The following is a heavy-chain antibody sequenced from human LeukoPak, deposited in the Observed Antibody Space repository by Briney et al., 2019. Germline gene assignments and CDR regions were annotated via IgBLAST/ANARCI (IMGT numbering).Heavy chain of an antibody. CDR2: IIPIFGTA. CDR3: ARVDYYDSSGYYSYYYYGMDV. D-gene: IGHD3-22*01. V-gene: IGHV1-69*13. J-gene: IGHJ6*02. Sequence: ASVKVSCKASGGTFSSYAISWVRQAPGQGLEWMGGIIPIFGTANYAQKFQGRVTITADESTSTAYMELSSLRSDDTAVYYCARVDYYDSSGYYSYYYYGMDVWGQGTTVTVSS. CDR1: GGTFSSYA.